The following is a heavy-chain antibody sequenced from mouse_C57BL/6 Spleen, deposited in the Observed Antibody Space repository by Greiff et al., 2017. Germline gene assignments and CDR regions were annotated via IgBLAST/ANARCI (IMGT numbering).Heavy chain of an antibody. CDR3: ARSDTTVVATKYFDV. CDR1: GYAFTNYL. J-gene: IGHJ1*03. Sequence: QVHVKQSGAELVRPGTSVKVSCKASGYAFTNYLIEWVKQRPGQGLEWIGVINPGSGGTNYNEKFKGKATLTADKSSSTAYMQLSSLTSEDSAVYFCARSDTTVVATKYFDVWGTGTTVTVSS. CDR2: INPGSGGT. D-gene: IGHD1-1*01. V-gene: IGHV1-54*01.